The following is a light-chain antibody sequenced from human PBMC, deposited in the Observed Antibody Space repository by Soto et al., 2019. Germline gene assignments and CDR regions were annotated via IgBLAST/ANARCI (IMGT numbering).Light chain of an antibody. CDR3: QQYSSSPGLT. CDR1: QSVSSSY. V-gene: IGKV3-20*01. CDR2: VAS. Sequence: EIVLTQSPGTLSLSPGERATLSCRASQSVSSSYLAWYQQKPGQAPRLLIYVASSRATGIPDRFSGSGSGTDVTLTISRLEPEDFAVYYCQQYSSSPGLTFGGGTKVEIK. J-gene: IGKJ4*01.